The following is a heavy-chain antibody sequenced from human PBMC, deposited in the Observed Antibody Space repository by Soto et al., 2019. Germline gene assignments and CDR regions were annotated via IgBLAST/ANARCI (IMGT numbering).Heavy chain of an antibody. CDR2: INPNSGGT. Sequence: ASVKVSCKASGYTFTGYYMHWVRQAPGQGLEWMGWINPNSGGTNYAQKFQGWVTMTRDTSISTAYMELSRLRSDDTAVYYCAREGDSSSPINYYYGMDVWGQGTTVTVSS. CDR1: GYTFTGYY. J-gene: IGHJ6*02. D-gene: IGHD6-6*01. CDR3: AREGDSSSPINYYYGMDV. V-gene: IGHV1-2*04.